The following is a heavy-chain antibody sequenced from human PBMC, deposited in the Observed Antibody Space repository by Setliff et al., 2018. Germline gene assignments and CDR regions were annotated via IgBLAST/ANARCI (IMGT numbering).Heavy chain of an antibody. D-gene: IGHD6-19*01. V-gene: IGHV3-49*04. CDR2: IRSKAYGGTT. CDR3: IRLSSSAYYYMDT. CDR1: GFTFGDYA. J-gene: IGHJ6*03. Sequence: GGSLSLSCSVSGFTFGDYAMTWVRQAPGKGLEWVGFIRSKAYGGTTEYAASVKGRFTISRDDSESIAYLQMNSLKTEDTAVYYCIRLSSSAYYYMDTWGKGTTVTVSS.